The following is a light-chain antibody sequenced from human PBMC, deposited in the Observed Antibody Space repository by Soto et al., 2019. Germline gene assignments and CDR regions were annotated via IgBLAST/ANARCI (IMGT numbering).Light chain of an antibody. V-gene: IGKV3-20*01. Sequence: EIVLTQSPGTLSLSPGERATLSCRASQSVSSSYLAWYQQKPGQAPRLLIYGASSRATGIPDRFSGSGSGTDFTLTISRLEPEDFALYYCQHYYGTSPITFGQGTRLEIK. CDR3: QHYYGTSPIT. CDR2: GAS. J-gene: IGKJ5*01. CDR1: QSVSSSY.